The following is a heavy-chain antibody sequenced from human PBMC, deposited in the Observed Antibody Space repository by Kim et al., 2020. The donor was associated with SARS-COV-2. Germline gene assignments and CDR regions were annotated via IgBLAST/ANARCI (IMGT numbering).Heavy chain of an antibody. CDR2: IWYDGSNK. CDR1: GFTFSSYG. Sequence: GGSLRLSCAASGFTFSSYGMHWVRQAPGKGLEWVAVIWYDGSNKYYADSVKGRFTISRDNSKNTLYLQMNSLRAEDTAVYYCARVLGLWFGHFDYWGQGTLVTVSS. J-gene: IGHJ4*02. CDR3: ARVLGLWFGHFDY. V-gene: IGHV3-33*01. D-gene: IGHD3-10*01.